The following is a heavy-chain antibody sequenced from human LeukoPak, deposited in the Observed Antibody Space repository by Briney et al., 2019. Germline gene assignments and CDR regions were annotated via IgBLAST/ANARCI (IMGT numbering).Heavy chain of an antibody. V-gene: IGHV4-59*08. J-gene: IGHJ5*02. CDR1: GFTFSSYW. CDR2: FYYSGST. D-gene: IGHD6-13*01. CDR3: ARHKYTSSWHFDT. Sequence: PGGSLRLSCAASGFTFSSYWMSWIRQPPGKGLEWIGDFYYSGSTNYNPSLKSRVTISVDTSKNQFSLKLSSVTATDTAIYYCARHKYTSSWHFDTWGQGTLVTVSS.